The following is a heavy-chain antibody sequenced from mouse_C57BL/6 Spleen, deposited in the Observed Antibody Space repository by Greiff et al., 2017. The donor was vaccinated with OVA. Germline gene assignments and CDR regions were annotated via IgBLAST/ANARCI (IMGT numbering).Heavy chain of an antibody. CDR1: GYTFTEYT. D-gene: IGHD2-1*01. V-gene: IGHV1-62-2*01. J-gene: IGHJ2*01. CDR2: FYPGSGSI. Sequence: VQLQQSGAELVKPGASVKLSCKASGYTFTEYTIHWVKQRPGQGLEWIGWFYPGSGSIKYNEKFKDKATLTADKSSSTAYMELSRLPSEDSAVYFCTGDEEGNPYYFDYWGQGTTLTVSS. CDR3: TGDEEGNPYYFDY.